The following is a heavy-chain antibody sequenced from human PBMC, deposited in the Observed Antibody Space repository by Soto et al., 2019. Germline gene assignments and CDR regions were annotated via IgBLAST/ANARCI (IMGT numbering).Heavy chain of an antibody. D-gene: IGHD3-3*01. CDR3: ARGSYDFWSANITSPIQGMDV. Sequence: SQTLSLTCAISGDSVSSNSAAWNWIRQSPSRGLEWLGRTYYRSKWYNDYAVSVKSRITINPDTSKNQFSLQLNSVTPEDTAVYYCARGSYDFWSANITSPIQGMDVWGQGTTVTVSS. V-gene: IGHV6-1*01. CDR1: GDSVSSNSAA. CDR2: TYYRSKWYN. J-gene: IGHJ6*02.